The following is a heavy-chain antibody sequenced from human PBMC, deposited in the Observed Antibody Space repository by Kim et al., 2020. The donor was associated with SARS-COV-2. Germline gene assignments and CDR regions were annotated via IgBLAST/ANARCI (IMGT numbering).Heavy chain of an antibody. CDR2: IIPIFGTA. Sequence: SVKVSCKASGGTFSSYAISWVRQAPGQGLEWMGGIIPIFGTANYAQKFQGRVTITADESTSTAYMELSSLRSEDTAVYYCASPKVTMVRTQLDYWGQGTLVTVSS. J-gene: IGHJ4*02. CDR1: GGTFSSYA. V-gene: IGHV1-69*13. D-gene: IGHD3-10*01. CDR3: ASPKVTMVRTQLDY.